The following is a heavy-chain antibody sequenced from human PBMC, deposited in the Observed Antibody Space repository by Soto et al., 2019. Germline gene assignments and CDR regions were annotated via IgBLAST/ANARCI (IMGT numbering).Heavy chain of an antibody. V-gene: IGHV1-18*01. CDR2: LSAFNGNT. Sequence: ASVEVSGKASGSTFTRYSISLLLQPPVEVLELMGALSAFNGNTNYAQKRQGRVTMTTDTSTSTAYIELRSLRSDDTAVYYCASFYCSGGSCKTPDAFDIWGQGPMVTFAS. D-gene: IGHD2-15*01. J-gene: IGHJ3*02. CDR3: ASFYCSGGSCKTPDAFDI. CDR1: GSTFTRYS.